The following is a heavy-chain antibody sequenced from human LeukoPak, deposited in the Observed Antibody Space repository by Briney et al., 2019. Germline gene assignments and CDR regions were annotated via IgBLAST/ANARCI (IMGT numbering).Heavy chain of an antibody. CDR1: GYTLSGYY. CDR3: AREITGMSGPTDY. CDR2: INPNSGDT. D-gene: IGHD1-20*01. J-gene: IGHJ4*02. Sequence: ASVKVSCKASGYTLSGYYVHWVRQAPGQGLEWMGWINPNSGDTNYAQKFQGRVTMTRDTSISTAYMELSRLTSADTAVYYCAREITGMSGPTDYWGQGTLVTVSS. V-gene: IGHV1-2*02.